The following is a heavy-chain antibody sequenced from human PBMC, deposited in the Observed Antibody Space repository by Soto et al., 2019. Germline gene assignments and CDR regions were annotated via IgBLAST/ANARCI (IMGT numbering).Heavy chain of an antibody. D-gene: IGHD4-17*01. J-gene: IGHJ4*02. V-gene: IGHV3-53*01. CDR1: GFTVSSNY. Sequence: GGSLRLSCAASGFTVSSNYMSWVRQAPGKGLEWVSVIYSGGSTYYADSVKGRFTISRDNSKNTLYLQMNSLRAEDTAVYYCARAVGYGDYVFDYWGQGTLVTVSS. CDR3: ARAVGYGDYVFDY. CDR2: IYSGGST.